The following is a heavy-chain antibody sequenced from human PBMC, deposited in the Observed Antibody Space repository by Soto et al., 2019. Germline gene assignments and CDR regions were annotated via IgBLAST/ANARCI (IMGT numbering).Heavy chain of an antibody. CDR1: GGTFSRYT. D-gene: IGHD2-8*02. V-gene: IGHV1-69*02. CDR2: IIPIVDIP. J-gene: IGHJ6*02. Sequence: QVQLVQSGAEVKKPGSSVKVSCKASGGTFSRYTFTWVRQAPGQGLEWMGRIIPIVDIPNYAQKFQGRVTITADKSTSNAYIELSRLTSDDTAVYYCASHFTGVLVLGTSPPGGDNFGWDVWGQGTTVSVS. CDR3: ASHFTGVLVLGTSPPGGDNFGWDV.